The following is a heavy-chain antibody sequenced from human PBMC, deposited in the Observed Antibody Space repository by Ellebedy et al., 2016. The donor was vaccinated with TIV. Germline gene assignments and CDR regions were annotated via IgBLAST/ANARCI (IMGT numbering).Heavy chain of an antibody. CDR2: ADPSNGET. Sequence: ASVQVSCXVSGYTLNSLSMHWIRQTPGKGLEWMGGADPSNGETTYLHKLEGRLILTEDSSTDTAYMELSSLRSEDTATYYCATGVRTGDDALDVWGQGTIVTVSS. J-gene: IGHJ6*02. D-gene: IGHD4-17*01. CDR3: ATGVRTGDDALDV. CDR1: GYTLNSLS. V-gene: IGHV1-24*01.